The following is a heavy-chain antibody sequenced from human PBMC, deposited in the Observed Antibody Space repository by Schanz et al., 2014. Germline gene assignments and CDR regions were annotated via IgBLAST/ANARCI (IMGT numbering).Heavy chain of an antibody. CDR1: GGSISSSDW. D-gene: IGHD2-21*01. V-gene: IGHV4-4*02. CDR3: ARDLEGYDGGGGGFDP. Sequence: QVQLQESGPGLVKPSGTLSLTCAVSGGSISSSDWWSWVRQPPGKGLEWIGEIYHSGSTNYNPSLKSRVTISVDKPKKQFSLKVTSMTAADTAVYYCARDLEGYDGGGGGFDPWGQGTLVTVSS. CDR2: IYHSGST. J-gene: IGHJ5*02.